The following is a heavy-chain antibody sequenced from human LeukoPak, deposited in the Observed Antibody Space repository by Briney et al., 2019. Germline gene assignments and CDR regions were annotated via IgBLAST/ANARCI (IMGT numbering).Heavy chain of an antibody. CDR3: ARALRYYSDSSGYAFDY. CDR2: IIPIFRTA. V-gene: IGHV1-69*01. J-gene: IGHJ4*02. CDR1: GYSFTSYW. D-gene: IGHD3-22*01. Sequence: KISCKGSGYSFTSYWISWVRQAPGQGLEWMGGIIPIFRTANYAQKFQGRVTITADESTSTAYMELSSLRSEDTAVYYCARALRYYSDSSGYAFDYWGQGTLVTVSS.